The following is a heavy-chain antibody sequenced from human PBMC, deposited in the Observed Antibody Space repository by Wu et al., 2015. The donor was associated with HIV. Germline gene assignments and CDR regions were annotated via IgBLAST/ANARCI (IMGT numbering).Heavy chain of an antibody. Sequence: QVQLVQSGTEVKESGASLKVSCKAPGYVFKTYGISWLRQAPGQGLEWMGWISGYNGNTNYAQNLQGRVTMTADTSTNTVYMELRSLRSDDTAVYYCVRDSTEDRPNWFDPWAREPWSSSPQ. CDR2: ISGYNGNT. V-gene: IGHV1-18*01. CDR3: VRDSTEDRPNWFDP. J-gene: IGHJ5*02. CDR1: GYVFKTYG. D-gene: IGHD6-6*01.